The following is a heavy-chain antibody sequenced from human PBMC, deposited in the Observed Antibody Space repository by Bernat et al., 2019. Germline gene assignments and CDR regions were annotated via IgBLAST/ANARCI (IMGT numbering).Heavy chain of an antibody. J-gene: IGHJ6*03. D-gene: IGHD3-10*01. CDR2: INSDGSVT. Sequence: VHLVESGGGVVQPGRSLRLSCAASGFSFSSYWMHWVRQAPGKGLVWLSRINSDGSVTAYADSVKGRFTISRDNAKNTLYLQMNSLRAEDTAVYYCAKDGQLTPYFYYYMDVWGRGTTVTVSS. V-gene: IGHV3-74*01. CDR1: GFSFSSYW. CDR3: AKDGQLTPYFYYYMDV.